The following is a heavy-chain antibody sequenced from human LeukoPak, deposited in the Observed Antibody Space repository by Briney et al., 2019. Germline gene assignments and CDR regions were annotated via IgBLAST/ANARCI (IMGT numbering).Heavy chain of an antibody. CDR1: GFTFSNYA. Sequence: GGSLRLSCAASGFTFSNYAMSWVRQAPGKGLEWVSLISSPGGSTYYADSVKGRFTISIDNSKNTLYLQMNSLRAEDTAVYYCAKGYSSSVYDVFHIWGQGTMVTVSS. CDR2: ISSPGGST. J-gene: IGHJ3*02. D-gene: IGHD6-13*01. CDR3: AKGYSSSVYDVFHI. V-gene: IGHV3-23*01.